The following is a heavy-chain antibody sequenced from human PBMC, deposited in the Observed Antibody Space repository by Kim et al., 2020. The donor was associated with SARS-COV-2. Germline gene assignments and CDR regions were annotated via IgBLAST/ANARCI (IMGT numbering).Heavy chain of an antibody. Sequence: YYADSVKGRFTISRDNSKNTLYLQMNSLRAEDTAVYYCAKEGGAAAAFDYWGQGTLVTVSS. D-gene: IGHD6-13*01. J-gene: IGHJ4*02. CDR3: AKEGGAAAAFDY. V-gene: IGHV3-30*02.